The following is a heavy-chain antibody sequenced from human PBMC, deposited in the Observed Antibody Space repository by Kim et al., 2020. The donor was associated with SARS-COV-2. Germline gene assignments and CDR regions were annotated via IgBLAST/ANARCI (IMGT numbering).Heavy chain of an antibody. CDR1: GYSFTSYW. J-gene: IGHJ4*02. D-gene: IGHD5-12*01. Sequence: GESLKISCKGSGYSFTSYWIGWVRQMPGKGLEWMGIIYPGDSDTRYSPSFQGQVTISADKSISTAYLQWSSLKASDTAMYYCARHYPLAGAYSGYDWDYFDYCGQGTLVTVSS. CDR2: IYPGDSDT. V-gene: IGHV5-51*01. CDR3: ARHYPLAGAYSGYDWDYFDY.